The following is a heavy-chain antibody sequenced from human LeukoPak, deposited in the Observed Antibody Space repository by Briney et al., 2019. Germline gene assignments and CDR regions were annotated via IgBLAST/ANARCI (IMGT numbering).Heavy chain of an antibody. CDR1: GYTLTELS. V-gene: IGHV1-24*01. CDR2: FDPEDGET. CDR3: ATQQLVRFVLRFQH. J-gene: IGHJ1*01. Sequence: GASVKVSCKVSGYTLTELSMHWVRQAPGKGLEWMGRFDPEDGETIYAQKFQGRVTMTEDTSTNTAYMELSSLRSEDTAVYYRATQQLVRFVLRFQHWGQGTLVTVSS. D-gene: IGHD6-13*01.